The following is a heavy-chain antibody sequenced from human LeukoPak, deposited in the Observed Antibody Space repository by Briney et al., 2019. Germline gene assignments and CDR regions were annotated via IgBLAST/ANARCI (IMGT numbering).Heavy chain of an antibody. CDR3: ARHESDSWRAGHYYYGMDV. J-gene: IGHJ6*02. V-gene: IGHV4-59*08. D-gene: IGHD5-12*01. Sequence: AETLSLTCTVSGGSISSYYWSWIRQPPGKGLEWIGYIYYSGSTNYNPSLKSRVTISVDTSKNQFSLKLSSVTAADTAVYYCARHESDSWRAGHYYYGMDVWGQGTTVTVSS. CDR2: IYYSGST. CDR1: GGSISSYY.